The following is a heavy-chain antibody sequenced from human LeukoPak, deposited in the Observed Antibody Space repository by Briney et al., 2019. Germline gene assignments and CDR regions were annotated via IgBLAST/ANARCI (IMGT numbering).Heavy chain of an antibody. V-gene: IGHV4-59*08. CDR1: GGSISTYY. J-gene: IGHJ4*02. CDR2: IYYTGST. D-gene: IGHD6-13*01. CDR3: AKSRSSTWYLFDY. Sequence: PSETLSLTCTVSGGSISTYYWSWIRQPPGKGLEWIGFIYYTGSTNYNPSLKSRVTISVDTSKNQFSLNLNSVTAADTAVYYCAKSRSSTWYLFDYWGQGTLVTVSS.